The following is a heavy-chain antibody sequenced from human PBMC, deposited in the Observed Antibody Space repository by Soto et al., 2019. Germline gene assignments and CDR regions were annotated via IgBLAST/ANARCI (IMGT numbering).Heavy chain of an antibody. CDR1: GYTFTSYA. CDR3: AREPYYYGSGSEYYYYGMDV. CDR2: INAGNGNT. V-gene: IGHV1-3*01. J-gene: IGHJ6*02. Sequence: QVQLVQSGAEVKKPGASVKVSCKASGYTFTSYAMHWVRQAPGQRLEWMGWINAGNGNTKYSQKFQGRVTITWDTSASTAYMELSSLRSEDTAVYYCAREPYYYGSGSEYYYYGMDVWGQGTTVTVSS. D-gene: IGHD3-10*01.